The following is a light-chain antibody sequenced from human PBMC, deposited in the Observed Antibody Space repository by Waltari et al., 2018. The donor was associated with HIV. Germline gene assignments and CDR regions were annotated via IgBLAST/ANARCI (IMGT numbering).Light chain of an antibody. V-gene: IGLV2-23*01. J-gene: IGLJ2*01. CDR1: SSHVGIYNL. CDR3: CSYAGSSTLV. CDR2: EGS. Sequence: QSALTQPASVSGSPGQSITIPCTGTSSHVGIYNLVSWYQQHPGKAPKLMIYEGSKRPSGVSNRFSGSKSGNTASLTISGLQAEDEADYYCCSYAGSSTLVFGGGTKLTVL.